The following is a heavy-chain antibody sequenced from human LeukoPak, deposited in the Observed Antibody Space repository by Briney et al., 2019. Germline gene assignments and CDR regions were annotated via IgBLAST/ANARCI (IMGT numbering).Heavy chain of an antibody. D-gene: IGHD3-10*01. CDR3: ARRRSGSYLDY. CDR2: IYPGDSDT. J-gene: IGHJ4*02. CDR1: GYSFTNYW. V-gene: IGHV5-51*01. Sequence: GESLKISCKGSGYSFTNYWIGWVRPMPGKGLEWVAIIYPGDSDTRYSPSFQGQVTISADKSISTAYLQWSSLKASDTAMYYCARRRSGSYLDYWGQGTLVTVSS.